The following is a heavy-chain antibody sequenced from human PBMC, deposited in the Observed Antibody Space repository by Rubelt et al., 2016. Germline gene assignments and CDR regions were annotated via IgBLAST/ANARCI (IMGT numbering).Heavy chain of an antibody. V-gene: IGHV4-31*03. J-gene: IGHJ3*02. CDR3: ARDQGGWVVRWAFDI. Sequence: QLQLQESGPGLVKPSQTLSLTCTVSGGSISSGGYYWSWIRQHPGKGLEWIGYIHYSGSTSYNPSLRSRVMISLDTSKNQFSLKLSSVTAADTAVYYCARDQGGWVVRWAFDIWGQGTMVTVSS. CDR2: IHYSGST. D-gene: IGHD2-21*01. CDR1: GGSISSGGYY.